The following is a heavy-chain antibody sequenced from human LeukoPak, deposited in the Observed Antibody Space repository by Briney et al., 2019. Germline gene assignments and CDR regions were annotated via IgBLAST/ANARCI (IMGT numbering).Heavy chain of an antibody. CDR1: GFTFSSYA. CDR3: ARVLSSSLYYFDY. V-gene: IGHV3-23*01. Sequence: GGSLRLSCAASGFTFSSYAMSWVRQAPGKGLEWVSAISGSGGSTYYADSVKGRFTISRDNSKNTLYLQMNSLRAEDTAVYYCARVLSSSLYYFDYWGQGTLVTVSS. CDR2: ISGSGGST. J-gene: IGHJ4*02. D-gene: IGHD6-13*01.